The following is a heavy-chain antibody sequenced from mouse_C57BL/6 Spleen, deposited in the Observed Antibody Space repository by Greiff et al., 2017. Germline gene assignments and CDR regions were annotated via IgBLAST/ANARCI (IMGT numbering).Heavy chain of an antibody. J-gene: IGHJ2*01. V-gene: IGHV10-1*01. CDR2: IRSKSNNYAT. D-gene: IGHD1-1*01. CDR1: GFSFNTYA. CDR3: VRDGYYGSSYHFDY. Sequence: EVKLVESGGGLVQPKGSLKLSCAASGFSFNTYAMNWVRQAPGKGLEWVARIRSKSNNYATYYADSVKDRLTISRDDSESMLYLQMNNLKTEDTAMYYCVRDGYYGSSYHFDYWGQGTTLTVSS.